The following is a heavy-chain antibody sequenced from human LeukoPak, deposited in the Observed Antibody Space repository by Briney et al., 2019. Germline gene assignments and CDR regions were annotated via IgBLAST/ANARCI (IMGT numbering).Heavy chain of an antibody. CDR2: ISGSGGST. CDR1: GFTFNNYA. D-gene: IGHD2-8*01. CDR3: AKDPDCTSGVCYTFFDY. J-gene: IGHJ4*02. Sequence: GGSLRLSCAASGFTFNNYAMSWVRQAPGKGLEWVSAISGSGGSTYYADSVKGRFTISRDNSKTTLFLHMNGLRAEDTAVYYCAKDPDCTSGVCYTFFDYWGQGTLVTVSS. V-gene: IGHV3-23*01.